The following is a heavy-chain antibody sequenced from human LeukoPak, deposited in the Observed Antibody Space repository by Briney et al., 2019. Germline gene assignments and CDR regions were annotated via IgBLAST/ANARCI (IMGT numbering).Heavy chain of an antibody. Sequence: PGGSLRLSCATSGFTFVGNAMSWARQAPGKGLEWVSGVSGSDGSSHYADSVKGRFTISVDNSKNTLHLQMNSLRAEDTAVYYCAKGGLGGYNAVFDHWGQGTLVTVSS. CDR3: AKGGLGGYNAVFDH. V-gene: IGHV3-23*01. CDR1: GFTFVGNA. CDR2: VSGSDGSS. D-gene: IGHD5-24*01. J-gene: IGHJ4*02.